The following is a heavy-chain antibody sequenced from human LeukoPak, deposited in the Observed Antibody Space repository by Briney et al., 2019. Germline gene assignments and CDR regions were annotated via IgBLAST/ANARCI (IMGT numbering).Heavy chain of an antibody. D-gene: IGHD6-13*01. CDR2: INTNTGNP. J-gene: IGHJ3*02. Sequence: ASVKVSCKASGYTFTSYAMNWVRQAPGQGLEWMGWINTNTGNPTYAQGFTGRFVFSLDTSVSTAYLQISSLKAEDTAVYYCATIKAAAGTVPGFDAFDIWGQGTMVTVSS. CDR1: GYTFTSYA. V-gene: IGHV7-4-1*02. CDR3: ATIKAAAGTVPGFDAFDI.